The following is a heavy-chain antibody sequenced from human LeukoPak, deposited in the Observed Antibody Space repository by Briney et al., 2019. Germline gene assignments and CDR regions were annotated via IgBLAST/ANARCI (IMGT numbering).Heavy chain of an antibody. Sequence: SETLSLTCNVSGGSISSSNYYWGWIRQPPGKGLEWIGSIHYSGSTYYNPSLKSRVTISVDTSKNQFSLKLSSVTAADTAVYYCARRIAVTKYYFDDWGQGTPVTVSS. CDR1: GGSISSSNYY. CDR3: ARRIAVTKYYFDD. J-gene: IGHJ4*02. CDR2: IHYSGST. D-gene: IGHD6-19*01. V-gene: IGHV4-39*01.